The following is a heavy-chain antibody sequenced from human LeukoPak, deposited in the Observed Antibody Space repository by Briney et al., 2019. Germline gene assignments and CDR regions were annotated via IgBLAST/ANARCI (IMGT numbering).Heavy chain of an antibody. J-gene: IGHJ3*02. CDR2: ISSSSYI. CDR3: AKEDSSGWDAFDI. Sequence: GGSLRLSCAASGFTFSSYSMNWVRQAPGKGLEWVSSISSSSYIYYADSVKGRFTISRDNAKNSLYLQMNSLRAEDTAVYYCAKEDSSGWDAFDIWGQGTMVTVSS. CDR1: GFTFSSYS. D-gene: IGHD6-19*01. V-gene: IGHV3-21*04.